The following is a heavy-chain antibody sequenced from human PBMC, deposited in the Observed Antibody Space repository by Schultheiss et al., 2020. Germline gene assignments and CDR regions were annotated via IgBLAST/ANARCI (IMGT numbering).Heavy chain of an antibody. V-gene: IGHV4-31*03. CDR1: GGSISSVDYY. J-gene: IGHJ4*02. Sequence: SATLSLTCSVSGGSISSVDYYWSWIRQLPGKGLEWVGYIYYSGSTYYNPSLKSRLTISLDTSKNQFSLNLSSVTAADTAVYYCARDKGYSPDYWGQGTLVTVS. D-gene: IGHD5-18*01. CDR3: ARDKGYSPDY. CDR2: IYYSGST.